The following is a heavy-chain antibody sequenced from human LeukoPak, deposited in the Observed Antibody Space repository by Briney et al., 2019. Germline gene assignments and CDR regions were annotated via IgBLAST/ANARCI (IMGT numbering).Heavy chain of an antibody. V-gene: IGHV3-30-3*01. CDR2: ISYDGSNK. J-gene: IGHJ4*02. Sequence: PGRSLRLSCAASGFTFSSYAMHWVRQAPGKGLEWVAVISYDGSNKYYADSVKGRFTISRDNSKNTLYLQMNSLRAEDTAVYYCARDPDVLRYFDSFDYWGQGTLVTVSS. D-gene: IGHD3-9*01. CDR3: ARDPDVLRYFDSFDY. CDR1: GFTFSSYA.